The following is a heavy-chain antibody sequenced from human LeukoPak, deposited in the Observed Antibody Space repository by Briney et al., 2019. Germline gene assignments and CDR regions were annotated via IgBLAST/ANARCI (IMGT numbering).Heavy chain of an antibody. CDR3: ARAPPRLMITFGGVIVDFDY. Sequence: SVKVSCKASGGTFSSYAISWVRQAPGQGLEWMGGIIPIFGTANYAQKFQGRVTITADESTSTAYMELSSLRSEDTAVYYCARAPPRLMITFGGVIVDFDYWGQGTLVTVSS. CDR1: GGTFSSYA. J-gene: IGHJ4*02. V-gene: IGHV1-69*13. CDR2: IIPIFGTA. D-gene: IGHD3-16*02.